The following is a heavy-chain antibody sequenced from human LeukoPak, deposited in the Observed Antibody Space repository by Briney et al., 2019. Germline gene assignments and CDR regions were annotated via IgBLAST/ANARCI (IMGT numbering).Heavy chain of an antibody. CDR3: ARDNPGTYSSSFRVGFDP. J-gene: IGHJ5*02. Sequence: PSETLSLTCAVYGGSFSGYYWSWIRQPPGKGLEWIGEINHSGSTNYNPSLKSRVTISVDTSKNQFSLKLSSVTAADTAVYYCARDNPGTYSSSFRVGFDPWGQGTLVTVSS. CDR1: GGSFSGYY. CDR2: INHSGST. D-gene: IGHD6-13*01. V-gene: IGHV4-34*01.